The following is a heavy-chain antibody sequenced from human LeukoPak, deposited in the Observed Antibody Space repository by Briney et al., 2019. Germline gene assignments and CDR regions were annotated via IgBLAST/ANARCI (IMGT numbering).Heavy chain of an antibody. CDR1: GFTVSSNC. CDR3: ARDGDYEDDY. J-gene: IGHJ4*02. V-gene: IGHV3-66*02. CDR2: IYSGGST. D-gene: IGHD4-17*01. Sequence: GGSLRLSCAASGFTVSSNCMSWVRQAPGKGLEWVSVIYSGGSTYYADSVKGRFTISRDNSKNTLYLQMNSLRAEDTAVYYCARDGDYEDDYWGQATLVTVSS.